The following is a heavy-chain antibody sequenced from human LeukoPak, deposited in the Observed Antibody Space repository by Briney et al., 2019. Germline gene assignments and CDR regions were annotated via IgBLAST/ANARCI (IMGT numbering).Heavy chain of an antibody. Sequence: GGSLRLSCAASGFTFSSYAMSWVRQAPGKGLEWVSAISGSGGSTYYADSVKGRFTTSRDNSKNTLYLQMNSLRAEDTAVYYCAKDDYDFWSGYPVGYFDYWGQGTLVTVSS. D-gene: IGHD3-3*01. CDR1: GFTFSSYA. CDR2: ISGSGGST. J-gene: IGHJ4*02. V-gene: IGHV3-23*01. CDR3: AKDDYDFWSGYPVGYFDY.